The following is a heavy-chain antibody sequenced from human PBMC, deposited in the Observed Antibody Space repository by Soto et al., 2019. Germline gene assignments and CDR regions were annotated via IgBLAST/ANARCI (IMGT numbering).Heavy chain of an antibody. CDR1: ASTFTGYT. CDR3: ARGTVTSGRWFGP. V-gene: IGHV1-18*04. J-gene: IGHJ5*02. Sequence: QVHLVQSGTEVKEPGASVKVSCKASASTFTGYTINWVRQAPGQVLEWMGWISTFNGNTKYAGNFEGRVTMTTNTSTTTAYMKLTSLTFDDTAVYFCARGTVTSGRWFGPWGQVTMVSVSS. CDR2: ISTFNGNT. D-gene: IGHD4-17*01.